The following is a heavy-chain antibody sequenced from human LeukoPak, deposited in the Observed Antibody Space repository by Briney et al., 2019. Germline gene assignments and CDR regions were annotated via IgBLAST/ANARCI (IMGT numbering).Heavy chain of an antibody. CDR2: IYTSGST. CDR3: ARERSSSWYFDII. J-gene: IGHJ4*02. CDR1: GGSISSYY. D-gene: IGHD6-13*01. Sequence: SETLSLTCTVSGGSISSYYWNWIRQPAGKGLEWIGRIYTSGSTNYNPSLKSRVTISVDTSKNQFSLKLTSVTAADTAVYYCARERSSSWYFDIIWGQGTLVTVSS. V-gene: IGHV4-4*07.